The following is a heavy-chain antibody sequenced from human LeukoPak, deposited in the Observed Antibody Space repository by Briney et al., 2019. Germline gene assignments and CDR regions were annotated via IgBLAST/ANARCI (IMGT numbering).Heavy chain of an antibody. CDR2: ISPDGRTT. J-gene: IGHJ4*02. D-gene: IGHD5-18*01. CDR1: GFTFSNYW. V-gene: IGHV3-74*01. CDR3: TRGLQDRYGQFDC. Sequence: PGGSLRLSCAASGFTFSNYWMHWVRQVPGKGLVWVSRISPDGRTTTYADSVKGRFTISRDSAKNTLHLQMNSLRAEDTAVYYCTRGLQDRYGQFDCWGQGTLVTVSS.